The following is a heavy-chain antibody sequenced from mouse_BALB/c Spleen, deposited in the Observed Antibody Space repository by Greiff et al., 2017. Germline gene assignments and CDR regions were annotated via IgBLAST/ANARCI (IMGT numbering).Heavy chain of an antibody. CDR1: GFTFSSYT. J-gene: IGHJ3*01. Sequence: EVMLVESGGGLVKPGGSLKLSCAASGFTFSSYTMSWVRQTPEKRLEWVATISSGGSYTYYPDSVKGRFTISRDNAKNTLYLQMSSLKSEDTAMYYCTRDRGEVIYFAYWGQGTLVTVSA. CDR2: ISSGGSYT. CDR3: TRDRGEVIYFAY. V-gene: IGHV5-6-4*01. D-gene: IGHD2-2*01.